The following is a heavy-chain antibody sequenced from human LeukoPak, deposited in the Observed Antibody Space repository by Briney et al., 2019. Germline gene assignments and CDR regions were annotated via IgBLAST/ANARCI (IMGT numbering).Heavy chain of an antibody. CDR2: ISLTGLT. CDR1: GGSISNTNW. Sequence: SETRSLTCGVSGGSISNTNWWSWVRQPPGQGLEWIGEISLTGLTHYTPSLESRVTVSLDKSKNQLSLNLTSVTAADTAVYYCSRENGAFSPFGYWGQGTLVTVLS. D-gene: IGHD2-8*01. CDR3: SRENGAFSPFGY. V-gene: IGHV4-4*02. J-gene: IGHJ4*02.